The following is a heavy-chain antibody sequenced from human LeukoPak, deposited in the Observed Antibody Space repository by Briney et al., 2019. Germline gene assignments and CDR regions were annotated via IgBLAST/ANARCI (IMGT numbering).Heavy chain of an antibody. V-gene: IGHV3-7*01. CDR1: GFTFSSYA. CDR2: IKQDGSEK. D-gene: IGHD2-2*01. Sequence: GGSLRLSCAASGFTFSSYAMSWVRQAPGKGLEWVANIKQDGSEKYYVDSVKGRFTISRDNAKNSLYLQMNSLRAEDTAVYYCARDLVVVVPAAIRYYYYGMDVWGQGTTVTVSS. CDR3: ARDLVVVVPAAIRYYYYGMDV. J-gene: IGHJ6*02.